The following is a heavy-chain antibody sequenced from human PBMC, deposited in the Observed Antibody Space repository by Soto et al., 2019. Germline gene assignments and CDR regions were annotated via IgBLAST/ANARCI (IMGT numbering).Heavy chain of an antibody. J-gene: IGHJ6*02. CDR1: GFTVSSNY. D-gene: IGHD2-15*01. CDR2: IYSGGST. CDR3: AIDGRGPSGSCSYYYGIDV. V-gene: IGHV3-53*01. Sequence: GGSLRLSCAASGFTVSSNYMSWVRQAPGKGQEWVSVIYSGGSTYYADSVKGRFTISRDNSKNTQYLQMNSLRAEDTAAYYCAIDGRGPSGSCSYYYGIDVWGQGTPVT.